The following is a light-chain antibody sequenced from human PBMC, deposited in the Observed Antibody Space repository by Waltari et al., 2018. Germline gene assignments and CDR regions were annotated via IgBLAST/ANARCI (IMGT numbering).Light chain of an antibody. Sequence: EVVLTQSPATLSLSPGERATLSCRASQSVVRFLAWYQHKPGQAPRLLIYDASTRAAGVPARFSGSGSGRDFTLTINTLEPDDFAVYYCQQRTNWPPYTFGQGTKLEIK. CDR3: QQRTNWPPYT. V-gene: IGKV3-11*02. J-gene: IGKJ2*01. CDR1: QSVVRF. CDR2: DAS.